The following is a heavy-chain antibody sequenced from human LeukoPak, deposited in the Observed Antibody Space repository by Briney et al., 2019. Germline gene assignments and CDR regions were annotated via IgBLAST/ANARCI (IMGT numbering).Heavy chain of an antibody. CDR3: ARDYCTSTTCPNWFDP. D-gene: IGHD2-2*01. Sequence: SETLSLTCAVSGGSISSSYWWSWIRQPPGKGLEWIGEIYHSGSTNYNLSLKSRVTISVDKSKNQFSLKLNSVTAADTAVYYCARDYCTSTTCPNWFDPWGQGTLVTDSS. CDR2: IYHSGST. V-gene: IGHV4-4*02. CDR1: GGSISSSYW. J-gene: IGHJ5*02.